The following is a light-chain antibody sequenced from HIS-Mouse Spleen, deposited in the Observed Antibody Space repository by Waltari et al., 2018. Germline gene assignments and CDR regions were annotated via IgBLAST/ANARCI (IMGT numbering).Light chain of an antibody. V-gene: IGLV3-1*01. CDR3: QAWDSSTDVV. CDR2: QDS. Sequence: SYELTQPPSVSVSPGQTASITCSGDLLGVKYACWYQQKPGQSPVLVIYQDSKRPSGIPERFSGSNSGNTATLTISGTQAMDEADYYCQAWDSSTDVVFGGGTKLTVL. J-gene: IGLJ2*01. CDR1: LLGVKY.